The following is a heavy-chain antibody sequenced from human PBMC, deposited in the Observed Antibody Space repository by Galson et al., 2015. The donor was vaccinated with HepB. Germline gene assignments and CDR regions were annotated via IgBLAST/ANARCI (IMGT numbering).Heavy chain of an antibody. CDR2: ISYDGSNK. D-gene: IGHD3-9*01. CDR1: GFTFSSYA. V-gene: IGHV3-30*04. CDR3: AHWLSPPDY. J-gene: IGHJ4*02. Sequence: SLRLSCAASGFTFSSYAMHWVRQAPGKGLEWVAVISYDGSNKYYADSVKGRFTISRDNSKNTLYLQMNSLRAEDTAVYYCAHWLSPPDYWGQGTLVTVSS.